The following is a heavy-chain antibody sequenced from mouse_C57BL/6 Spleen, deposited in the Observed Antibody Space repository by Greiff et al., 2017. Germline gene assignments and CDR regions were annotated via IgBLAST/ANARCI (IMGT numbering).Heavy chain of an antibody. CDR3: TRSYYGSSCDY. J-gene: IGHJ2*01. CDR1: GYTFTDYE. CDR2: IDPETGGT. V-gene: IGHV1-15*01. D-gene: IGHD1-1*01. Sequence: QVQLQQSGAELVRPGASVTLSCKASGYTFTDYEMHWVKQTPVHGLEWIGAIDPETGGTAYNQKFKGKAILTADKSSSTAYMELRSLTSEDSAVYYCTRSYYGSSCDYWGQGTTLTVSS.